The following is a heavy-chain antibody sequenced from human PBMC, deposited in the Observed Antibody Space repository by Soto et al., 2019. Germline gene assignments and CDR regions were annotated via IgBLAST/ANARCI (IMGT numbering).Heavy chain of an antibody. CDR2: IYYSGST. Sequence: SETLSLTCTVSGGSISSGGYYWSWIRQHPGKGLEWIGYIYYSGSTYYNPSLKSRVTISVDTSKNQFSLKLSSVTAADTAVYYCAKDEGHGVDTAMVPYYYYGMDVWGRGTTVTVSS. V-gene: IGHV4-31*03. CDR3: AKDEGHGVDTAMVPYYYYGMDV. J-gene: IGHJ6*02. D-gene: IGHD5-18*01. CDR1: GGSISSGGYY.